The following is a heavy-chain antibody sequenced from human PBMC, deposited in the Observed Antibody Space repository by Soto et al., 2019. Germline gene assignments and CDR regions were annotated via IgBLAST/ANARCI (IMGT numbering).Heavy chain of an antibody. Sequence: QVQLQESGPGLVKPSETLSLTCTVSGGSISSYYWSWIRQPPGQGLEWIGYIYYSGSTNYNPSLKSRVTISVDTSKNQFSLKLSSVTAADTAVYYCASQPHGGYYDSSGYNYFDYWGQGTLVTVSS. J-gene: IGHJ4*02. V-gene: IGHV4-59*01. CDR3: ASQPHGGYYDSSGYNYFDY. CDR2: IYYSGST. CDR1: GGSISSYY. D-gene: IGHD3-22*01.